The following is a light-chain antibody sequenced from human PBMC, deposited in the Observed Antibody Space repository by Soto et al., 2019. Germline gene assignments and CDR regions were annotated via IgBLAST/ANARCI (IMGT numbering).Light chain of an antibody. Sequence: EIVLKQSPGTLALSPVERATLSCRASQSVSRNNLVWYQQRPGQPHRLIIYGESSRATGIPDRFSGSGSGTDFSLTIRRMEPEDFAVYYCKPPGDSQIPLGTGKRLEIK. V-gene: IGKV3-20*01. J-gene: IGKJ5*01. CDR3: KPPGDSQIP. CDR1: QSVSRNN. CDR2: GES.